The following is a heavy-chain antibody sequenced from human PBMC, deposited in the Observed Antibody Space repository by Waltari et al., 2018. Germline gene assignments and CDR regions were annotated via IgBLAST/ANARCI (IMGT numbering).Heavy chain of an antibody. CDR3: ARAHSVIAMNS. CDR2: IYYSGST. CDR1: GGSISSGGYY. V-gene: IGHV4-31*03. J-gene: IGHJ4*02. D-gene: IGHD2-21*01. Sequence: QVQLQESGPGLVKPSQTLSLTCTVSGGSISSGGYYWSWIRPHPGKGLEWIGYIYYSGSTYNKSAVKSRVTISVDTSKTQCSRKLSSVTAADTAGYYGARAHSVIAMNSWGQGTLVTVSS.